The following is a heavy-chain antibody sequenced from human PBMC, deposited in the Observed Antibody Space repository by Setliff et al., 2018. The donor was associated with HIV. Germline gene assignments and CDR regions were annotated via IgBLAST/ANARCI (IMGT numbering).Heavy chain of an antibody. CDR2: ISGSGII. CDR1: GFTFSSYA. J-gene: IGHJ3*01. D-gene: IGHD3-22*01. V-gene: IGHV3-23*01. Sequence: PGGSLRLSCVASGFTFSSYAMNWVRQAPGKGLEWVSIISGSGIIYYADSVKGRFTISRDSSSNTLSLQMTSLRAEDTALYYCAKLDYYDYSGSWARKSAIDFWGRGTMVTVSS. CDR3: AKLDYYDYSGSWARKSAIDF.